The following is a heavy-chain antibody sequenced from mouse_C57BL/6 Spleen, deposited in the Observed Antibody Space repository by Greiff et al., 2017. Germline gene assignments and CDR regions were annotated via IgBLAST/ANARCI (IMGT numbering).Heavy chain of an antibody. CDR2: IDPENGDT. Sequence: VQLQQSGAERVRPGASVKLSCTASGFNIKDDYMHWVKQRPEQGLEWIGWIDPENGDTEYASKFQGKATITADTSSNTAYLQLSSLTSEDTAVYYCTTRGLTTCSFDYWCQGTPLSVSS. CDR1: GFNIKDDY. J-gene: IGHJ2*01. V-gene: IGHV14-4*01. CDR3: TTRGLTTCSFDY. D-gene: IGHD3-1*01.